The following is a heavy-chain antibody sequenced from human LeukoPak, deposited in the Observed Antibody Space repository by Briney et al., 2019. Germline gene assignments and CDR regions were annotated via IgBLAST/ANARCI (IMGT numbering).Heavy chain of an antibody. CDR2: IYPGDSDT. Sequence: ESLEISCKGSGYNFSKYWIGWVRQMPGKGLEWMGIIYPGDSDTRYNPSFQGQVTISADKSISTAYLQWSSLKASDTAMYYCARTGRWFGGDYWGQGTLVTVSS. J-gene: IGHJ4*02. V-gene: IGHV5-51*01. D-gene: IGHD3-10*01. CDR3: ARTGRWFGGDY. CDR1: GYNFSKYW.